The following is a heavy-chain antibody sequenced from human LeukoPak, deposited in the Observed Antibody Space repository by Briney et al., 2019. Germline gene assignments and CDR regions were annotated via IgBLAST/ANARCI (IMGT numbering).Heavy chain of an antibody. Sequence: PGGSLRLSCAASGFTFGSYGMHWVRQAPGKGLEWVAVISYDGSHKYYADSVKGRFTISRDNFKKMLYLQTNSLRVEDTAVYYCARDSAAVLRFFDWLPDGYFDYWGQGTLVTVSS. CDR1: GFTFGSYG. D-gene: IGHD3-9*01. V-gene: IGHV3-30*03. J-gene: IGHJ4*02. CDR3: ARDSAAVLRFFDWLPDGYFDY. CDR2: ISYDGSHK.